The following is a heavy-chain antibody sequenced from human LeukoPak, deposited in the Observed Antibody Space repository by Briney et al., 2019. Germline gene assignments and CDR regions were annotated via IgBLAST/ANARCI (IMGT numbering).Heavy chain of an antibody. CDR1: GGSISSGGYY. CDR2: IYYSGST. CDR3: ARDGGERYYDFWSGYFNWFDP. V-gene: IGHV4-31*03. D-gene: IGHD3-3*01. Sequence: SETLSLTCTVSGGSISSGGYYWSWIRQHPGKGLEWIGYIYYSGSTYYNPSLKSRVTISVDTSKNQFSLKLSSVTAADTAVYYCARDGGERYYDFWSGYFNWFDPWGQGTLVTVSS. J-gene: IGHJ5*02.